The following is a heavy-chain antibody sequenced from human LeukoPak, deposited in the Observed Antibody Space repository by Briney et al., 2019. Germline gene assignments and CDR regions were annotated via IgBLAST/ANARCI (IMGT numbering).Heavy chain of an antibody. D-gene: IGHD1-26*01. J-gene: IGHJ3*02. V-gene: IGHV3-21*01. CDR1: GFTFSTYN. Sequence: GGSLRLSCAASGFTFSTYNMTWVRQAPGKGLEWVSSISSSSSYIYYADSVKGRFTISRDNAKNSLYLQMNSLRAEDTDVYYCARDVGASDADAFDIWGQGTMVTVSS. CDR3: ARDVGASDADAFDI. CDR2: ISSSSSYI.